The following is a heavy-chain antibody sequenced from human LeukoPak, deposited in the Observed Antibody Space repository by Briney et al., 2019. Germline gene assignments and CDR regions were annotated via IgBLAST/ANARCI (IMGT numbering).Heavy chain of an antibody. V-gene: IGHV3-33*06. CDR1: GLIFSHYG. CDR2: IWHDGSSK. Sequence: PGGSLRLSCAASGLIFSHYGMHWVRQAPGKGLEWVAVIWHDGSSKYYADSVKGRFTISRDNSENTVYLQMNSLRAEDTAVYYCAKDAQRGFDYSNSLEYWGQGDLVTVSS. D-gene: IGHD4-11*01. J-gene: IGHJ4*02. CDR3: AKDAQRGFDYSNSLEY.